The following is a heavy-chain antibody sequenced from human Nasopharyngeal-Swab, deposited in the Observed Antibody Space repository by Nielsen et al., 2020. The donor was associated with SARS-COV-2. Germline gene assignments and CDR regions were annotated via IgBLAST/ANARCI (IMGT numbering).Heavy chain of an antibody. D-gene: IGHD3-3*01. Sequence: ASVKVSCKASGYTFTSYGISWVRQAPGQGLEWMGWISAYNGNTNYAQKLQGRVTMTTDTSTSTAYMELRSLRSDDTAVYYCARVQEYYDFWSGHLYYYYMDVWGKGTTVTASS. J-gene: IGHJ6*03. V-gene: IGHV1-18*04. CDR3: ARVQEYYDFWSGHLYYYYMDV. CDR1: GYTFTSYG. CDR2: ISAYNGNT.